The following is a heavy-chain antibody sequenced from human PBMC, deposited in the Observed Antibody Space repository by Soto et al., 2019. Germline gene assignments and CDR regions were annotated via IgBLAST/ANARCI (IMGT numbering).Heavy chain of an antibody. D-gene: IGHD2-15*01. CDR3: VRTSLVVAAATREDY. CDR2: INSDGSST. Sequence: GSLRLSCAAFGFTFSSYWMHWVRQAPGKGLVWVSRINSDGSSTSYADSVKGRFTISRDNAKNTLYLQMNSLRAEDTAVYYCVRTSLVVAAATREDYWGQGTLVTVSS. J-gene: IGHJ4*02. V-gene: IGHV3-74*01. CDR1: GFTFSSYW.